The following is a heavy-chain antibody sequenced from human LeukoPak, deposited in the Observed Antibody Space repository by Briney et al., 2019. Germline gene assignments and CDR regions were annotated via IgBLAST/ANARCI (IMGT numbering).Heavy chain of an antibody. CDR1: GFTFSSYA. D-gene: IGHD2-2*01. CDR2: ISGSGGST. V-gene: IGHV3-23*01. J-gene: IGHJ4*02. CDR3: GQGLIVVVPAAMQPPNPYYFDY. Sequence: PGGSLRLSCAASGFTFSSYAMSWVRQAPGKGLEWVSAISGSGGSTYYADSVKGRFTISRDNSENTLYLQMNSLRAEDTAVYYCGQGLIVVVPAAMQPPNPYYFDYWGQGTLVTVSS.